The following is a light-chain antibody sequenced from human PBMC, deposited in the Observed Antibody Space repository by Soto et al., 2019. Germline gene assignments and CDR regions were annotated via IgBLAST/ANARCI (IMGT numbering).Light chain of an antibody. J-gene: IGLJ2*01. V-gene: IGLV2-8*01. CDR2: EVN. Sequence: QSALTQPPSASGSPGQSVTISCTGTSSDVGGYNYVSWYQQHPGRAPKLIIYEVNKRPSGVPDRFSGSKSGNTASLTVSGLQAEDEAAYYCSSYAGSSNYVVFGGGTKVTVL. CDR1: SSDVGGYNY. CDR3: SSYAGSSNYVV.